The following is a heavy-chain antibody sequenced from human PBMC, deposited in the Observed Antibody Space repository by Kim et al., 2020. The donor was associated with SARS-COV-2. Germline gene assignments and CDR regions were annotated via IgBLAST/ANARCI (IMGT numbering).Heavy chain of an antibody. J-gene: IGHJ4*02. CDR1: GFTFSSYG. V-gene: IGHV3-33*01. Sequence: GGSLRLSCAASGFTFSSYGMHWVRQAPGKGLEWVAFVWYDGTNKYYADSVKGRFTVSRNTSNLFLQMNSLRVEDTAMYYCARGLPGRAMVRGAKFDYWGQRTVTAVS. D-gene: IGHD3-10*01. CDR2: VWYDGTNK. CDR3: ARGLPGRAMVRGAKFDY.